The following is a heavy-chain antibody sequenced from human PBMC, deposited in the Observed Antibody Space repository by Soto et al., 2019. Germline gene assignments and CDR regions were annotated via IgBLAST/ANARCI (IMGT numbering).Heavy chain of an antibody. D-gene: IGHD2-2*01. CDR2: IRSKAYGGTT. V-gene: IGHV3-49*04. J-gene: IGHJ3*02. CDR3: TTYYCSSTSCYEAFDI. Sequence: GGSLRLSCTASGFTFGDYAMSWVRQAPGKGLEWVGFIRSKAYGGTTEYAASVKGRFTISRDDSKSIAYLQMNSLKTEDTAVYYCTTYYCSSTSCYEAFDIWGQGTMVTVSS. CDR1: GFTFGDYA.